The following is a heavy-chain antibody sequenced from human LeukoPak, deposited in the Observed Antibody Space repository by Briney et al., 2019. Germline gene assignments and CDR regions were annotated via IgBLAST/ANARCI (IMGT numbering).Heavy chain of an antibody. Sequence: PGGSLKLSCAASGFTVSNNYMSWVRQAPGKGLEWVSVIYSGGSTYYADSVKGRFTISRDSSKNTLYLQMNSLRAKDTAVYYCARDSLGMSTLDSWGQGTLVTVSS. CDR2: IYSGGST. V-gene: IGHV3-53*01. D-gene: IGHD5/OR15-5a*01. CDR1: GFTVSNNY. CDR3: ARDSLGMSTLDS. J-gene: IGHJ4*02.